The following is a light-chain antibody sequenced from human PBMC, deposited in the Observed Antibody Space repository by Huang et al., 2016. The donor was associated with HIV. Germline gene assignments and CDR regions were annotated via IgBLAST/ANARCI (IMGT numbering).Light chain of an antibody. CDR3: QRYS. V-gene: IGKV3-11*01. Sequence: EIVLTQSPATLSLSPGERATLSCRASQTISSRLAWYQQQPGQAPRLLIYDASRRVTGIPARFSGSGSGTDFTLTISSLEPEDFAVYYCQRYSFGQGTKLEIK. CDR2: DAS. J-gene: IGKJ2*01. CDR1: QTISSR.